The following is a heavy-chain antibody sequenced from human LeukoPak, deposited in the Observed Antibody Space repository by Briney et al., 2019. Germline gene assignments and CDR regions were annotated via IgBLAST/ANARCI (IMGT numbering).Heavy chain of an antibody. CDR1: GFTFSTYA. V-gene: IGHV3-23*01. D-gene: IGHD5-12*01. J-gene: IGHJ3*01. CDR3: ARYGGNAFDV. CDR2: IRASGGAT. Sequence: GGSLRLSCAASGFTFSTYAMSWVRQAPGKGLEWVSAIRASGGATYYADSVKGRFTISRDNSMNTLYLQMNSLRAEDTALYYCARYGGNAFDVWGQGTMVTVSS.